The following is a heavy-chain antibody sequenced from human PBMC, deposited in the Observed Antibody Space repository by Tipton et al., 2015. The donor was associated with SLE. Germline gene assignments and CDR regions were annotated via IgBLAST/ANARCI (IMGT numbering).Heavy chain of an antibody. CDR3: ARQSRDFWSGSPLGYFDY. CDR2: IYTSGST. V-gene: IGHV4-61*09. Sequence: TLSLTCTVSGGSISSGSYYWSWFRQPAGKGLEWVGHIYTSGSTNYNPSLKSRVTVSVDTSKNQFSLKLSSVTAADTAVYYCARQSRDFWSGSPLGYFDYWGQGALVTVSS. J-gene: IGHJ4*02. D-gene: IGHD3-3*01. CDR1: GGSISSGSYY.